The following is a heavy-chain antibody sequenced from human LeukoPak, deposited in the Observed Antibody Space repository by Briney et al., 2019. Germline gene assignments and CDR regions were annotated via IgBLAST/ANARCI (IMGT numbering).Heavy chain of an antibody. CDR3: AREGNYYDSSGYKYDAFDI. J-gene: IGHJ3*02. CDR2: IVGSGGST. V-gene: IGHV3-23*01. D-gene: IGHD3-22*01. Sequence: GGSLRLSCAASGFTFSNYAMSWVRQAPGKGLEWVSAIVGSGGSTYYADSVEGRISISRDNSKNTLYLQMNSLRAEDTAVYYCAREGNYYDSSGYKYDAFDIWGQGTMVTVSS. CDR1: GFTFSNYA.